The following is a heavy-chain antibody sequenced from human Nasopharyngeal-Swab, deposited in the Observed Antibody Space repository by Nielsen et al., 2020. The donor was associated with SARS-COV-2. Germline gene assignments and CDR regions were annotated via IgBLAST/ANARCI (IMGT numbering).Heavy chain of an antibody. CDR2: IIPIFGTA. J-gene: IGHJ3*02. Sequence: SVKVSCKASGGTFSSYAISWVRQAPGQGLEWMGGIIPIFGTANYAQKFQGRVTITADVSTSTAYMELSSLRSEGTAVYYCARVAHYYDSSGYPYAFDIWGQGTMVTVSS. V-gene: IGHV1-69*13. CDR1: GGTFSSYA. CDR3: ARVAHYYDSSGYPYAFDI. D-gene: IGHD3-22*01.